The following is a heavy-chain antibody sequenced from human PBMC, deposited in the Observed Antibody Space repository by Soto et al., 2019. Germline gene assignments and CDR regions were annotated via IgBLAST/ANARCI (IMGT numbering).Heavy chain of an antibody. D-gene: IGHD3-22*01. CDR1: GFTFSSYA. J-gene: IGHJ4*02. V-gene: IGHV3-30-3*01. CDR2: ISYDGSNK. CDR3: ASSPKLYYYDSRTTLAHPEIAY. Sequence: LSLSCAASGFTFSSYAMHWVRQAPGKGLEWVAVISYDGSNKYYADSVKGRFTISRDNSKNTLYLQMNSLRAEDTAVYYCASSPKLYYYDSRTTLAHPEIAYWGQGTLVTVSS.